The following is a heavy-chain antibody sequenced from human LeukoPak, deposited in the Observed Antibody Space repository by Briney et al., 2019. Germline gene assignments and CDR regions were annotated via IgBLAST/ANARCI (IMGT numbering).Heavy chain of an antibody. CDR1: GFTVSGNY. D-gene: IGHD6-13*01. J-gene: IGHJ4*02. V-gene: IGHV3-66*01. CDR3: ARDQRGGSSWFPFDY. Sequence: PGGSLRLSCAASGFTVSGNYMTWVRQAPGKGLEWVSIIYADSTTYYADSVKGRFTISRDNSKNTLYLQMNSLRVDDAAVYYCARDQRGGSSWFPFDYWGQGTLVTVSS. CDR2: IYADSTT.